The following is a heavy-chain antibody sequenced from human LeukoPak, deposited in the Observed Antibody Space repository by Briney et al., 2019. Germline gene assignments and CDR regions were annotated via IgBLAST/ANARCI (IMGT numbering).Heavy chain of an antibody. J-gene: IGHJ4*02. CDR1: GFTFSSYG. CDR3: AREGYGDYEAFDY. CDR2: ISSSSSTI. Sequence: GGSLRLSCAASGFTFSSYGMNWVRQAPGKGLEWVSYISSSSSTIYYADSVKGRFTISRDNAKNSLYLQMNSLRAEDTAVYYCAREGYGDYEAFDYWGQGTLVTVSS. V-gene: IGHV3-48*01. D-gene: IGHD4-17*01.